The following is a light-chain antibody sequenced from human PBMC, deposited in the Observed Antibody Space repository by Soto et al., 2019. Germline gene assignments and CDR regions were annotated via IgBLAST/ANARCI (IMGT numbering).Light chain of an antibody. V-gene: IGKV3-15*01. CDR2: GAS. J-gene: IGKJ4*01. Sequence: ETVMTQSPATLSVSPGERATLSCRAGQSVNSYLAWYQQKPGQAPRLLIRGASARATGILARFSGSGSGTEFTLTISSLQSEDFAVYYCQQYNQWPLTFGGGTKVDIK. CDR1: QSVNSY. CDR3: QQYNQWPLT.